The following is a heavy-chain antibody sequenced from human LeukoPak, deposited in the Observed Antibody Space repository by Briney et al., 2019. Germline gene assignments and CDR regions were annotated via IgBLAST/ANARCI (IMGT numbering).Heavy chain of an antibody. Sequence: PSGTLCPTCGVSRGSTRVYNWSWIRQPPGKGLGWSGYIYYSGSTNYNPSLKIRVIISVATSKNQISLKLSSVPAADTAVYYCARRGGSDGDLYYYGMDVWGQGTTVTVSS. CDR3: ARRGGSDGDLYYYGMDV. CDR2: IYYSGST. V-gene: IGHV4-59*08. J-gene: IGHJ6*02. CDR1: RGSTRVYN. D-gene: IGHD3-16*01.